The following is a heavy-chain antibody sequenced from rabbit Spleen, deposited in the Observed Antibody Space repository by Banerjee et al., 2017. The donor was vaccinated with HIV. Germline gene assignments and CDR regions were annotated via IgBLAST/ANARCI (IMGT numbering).Heavy chain of an antibody. CDR3: ARGSAAMTMVITGYYLSL. V-gene: IGHV1S45*01. D-gene: IGHD2-1*01. CDR2: IATSSDNT. J-gene: IGHJ3*01. Sequence: EESGGDLVKPEGSLTLTCTASGFSFSSSYWICWVRQAPGKGLEWIACIATSSDNTYYANWAKGRFTISETSSTTVTLQMTSLTAADTAAYFCARGSAAMTMVITGYYLSLWGQGTLVTVS. CDR1: GFSFSSSYW.